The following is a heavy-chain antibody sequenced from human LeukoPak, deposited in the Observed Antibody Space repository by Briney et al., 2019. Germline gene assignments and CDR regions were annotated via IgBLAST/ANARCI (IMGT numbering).Heavy chain of an antibody. CDR1: GFTFSSYA. V-gene: IGHV3-23*01. CDR2: TSGSGGST. J-gene: IGHJ3*02. D-gene: IGHD4-17*01. CDR3: AKAFYGDPGSDAFDI. Sequence: GGSLRLSCAASGFTFSSYAMSWVRQAPGKGLEWVSATSGSGGSTYYADSVKGRFTISRDNSKNTLYLQMNSLRAEDTAVYYCAKAFYGDPGSDAFDIWGQGTMVTVSS.